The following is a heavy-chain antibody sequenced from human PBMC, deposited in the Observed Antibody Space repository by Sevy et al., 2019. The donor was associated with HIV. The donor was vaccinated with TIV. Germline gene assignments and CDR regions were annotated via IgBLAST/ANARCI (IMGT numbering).Heavy chain of an antibody. CDR1: GFTFSNYA. CDR2: IRISGGNT. J-gene: IGHJ4*02. Sequence: GGSLRLSCAASGFTFSNYAMSWVRQAPGKGLEWVSSIRISGGNTYYADSVEGRFTISRDNSKNTLYNSLRAEDTAVYYCAKEWTQLSDWYGELDYWGQGSLVTVSS. CDR3: AKEWTQLSDWYGELDY. D-gene: IGHD6-19*01. V-gene: IGHV3-23*01.